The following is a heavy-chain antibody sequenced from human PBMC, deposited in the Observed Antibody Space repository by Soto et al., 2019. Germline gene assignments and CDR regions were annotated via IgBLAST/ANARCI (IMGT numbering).Heavy chain of an antibody. V-gene: IGHV3-11*01. CDR1: GFTFSDYY. D-gene: IGHD6-6*01. CDR3: RGSIAAPRYYYYYGMDV. Sequence: PVGSLRLSCAASGFTFSDYYMSWIRQAPGKGLEWVSYISSSGATIYYADSVQGRFTISRDNAKNSLYLQMNSLKTEDTAVYYCRGSIAAPRYYYYYGMDVWGQGTTVTVSS. J-gene: IGHJ6*02. CDR2: ISSSGATI.